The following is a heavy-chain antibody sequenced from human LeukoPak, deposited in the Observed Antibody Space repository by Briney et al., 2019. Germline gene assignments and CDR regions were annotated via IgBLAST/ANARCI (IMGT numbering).Heavy chain of an antibody. CDR3: ARGRRYSYGSRLNTNLSRYYYYMDV. V-gene: IGHV4-39*01. D-gene: IGHD5-18*01. CDR1: GDSISSSSSY. CDR2: IYYSGST. J-gene: IGHJ6*03. Sequence: SETLSLTCTVSGDSISSSSSYWGWIRQPPGAGLEWIGSIYYSGSTYYNTSLKSRVTISVDTSKNQFSLKLSSVTAADTAVYYCARGRRYSYGSRLNTNLSRYYYYMDVWGKGTTVTVSS.